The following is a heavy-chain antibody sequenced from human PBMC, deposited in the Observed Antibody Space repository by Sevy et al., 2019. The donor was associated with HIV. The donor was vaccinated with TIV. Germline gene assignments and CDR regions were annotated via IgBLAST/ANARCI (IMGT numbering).Heavy chain of an antibody. D-gene: IGHD6-25*01. CDR3: AKGTVAAPVGNYFDH. CDR2: ISGSSGLT. CDR1: GFSFMPYA. Sequence: GGSLRLSCAASGFSFMPYAMSWVRQAPGKGLEWVSGISGSSGLTYYADSVKGRFTISRDNSKNTLYLQMKNLRADDTAVYYCAKGTVAAPVGNYFDHWCHGALVTVSS. V-gene: IGHV3-23*01. J-gene: IGHJ4*01.